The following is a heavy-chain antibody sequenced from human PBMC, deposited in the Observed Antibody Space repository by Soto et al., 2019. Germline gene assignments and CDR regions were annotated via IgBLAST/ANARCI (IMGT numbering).Heavy chain of an antibody. CDR3: AKVAPFILGSPI. J-gene: IGHJ4*02. Sequence: EVKLVDSGGDLVQHGGSLRLSCTASGFDFSGSEMNWFRQTPGKGLEWLAYITGSGGAVFHADSVKGRFSISRDNAKNSLFLEMNALTADDAGVYYCAKVAPFILGSPIWGQGTLVTVSS. CDR2: ITGSGGAV. V-gene: IGHV3-48*03. CDR1: GFDFSGSE. D-gene: IGHD2-21*01.